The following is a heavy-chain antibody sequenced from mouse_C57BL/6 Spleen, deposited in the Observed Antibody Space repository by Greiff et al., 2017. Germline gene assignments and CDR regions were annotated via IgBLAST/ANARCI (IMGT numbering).Heavy chain of an antibody. CDR1: GYTFTDYY. V-gene: IGHV1-75*01. Sequence: QVQLQQPGPELVKPGASVKISCKASGYTFTDYYINWVKQRPGQGLEWIGWSFPGSGSTYYNEKFKGKATLTVDKSSSTAYMLISSQTSEDSAVYFYARSYYDPYFDYWGQGTTLTVSS. D-gene: IGHD2-10*01. CDR2: SFPGSGST. CDR3: ARSYYDPYFDY. J-gene: IGHJ2*01.